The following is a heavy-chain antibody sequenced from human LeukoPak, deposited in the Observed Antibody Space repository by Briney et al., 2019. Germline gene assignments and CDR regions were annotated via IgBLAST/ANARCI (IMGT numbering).Heavy chain of an antibody. J-gene: IGHJ5*02. CDR1: GGSISSYY. V-gene: IGHV4-59*12. CDR3: ARLQYCSGTSCYWFDP. D-gene: IGHD2-2*01. CDR2: IYYSGST. Sequence: PSETLSLTCTVPGGSISSYYWSWIRQPPGKGLEWIGYIYYSGSTNYNPSLKSRVTISVDTSKNQFSLKLSSVTAADTAVYYCARLQYCSGTSCYWFDPWGQGTLVTVSS.